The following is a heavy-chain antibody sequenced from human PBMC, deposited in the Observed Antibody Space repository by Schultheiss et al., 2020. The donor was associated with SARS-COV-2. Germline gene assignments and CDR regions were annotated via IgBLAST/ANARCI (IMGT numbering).Heavy chain of an antibody. CDR3: VSDLIAVEPSGRQNYNMDV. J-gene: IGHJ6*03. D-gene: IGHD2-2*01. V-gene: IGHV3-21*01. Sequence: GGSLRLSCAASGFTFSTYTMNWVRQAPGKGLEWVSSISSRGTYIYYADSVKGHFTISRDNAQNSLYLQMNSLRDEDTAVYYCVSDLIAVEPSGRQNYNMDVWGKGTTVTVSS. CDR1: GFTFSTYT. CDR2: ISSRGTYI.